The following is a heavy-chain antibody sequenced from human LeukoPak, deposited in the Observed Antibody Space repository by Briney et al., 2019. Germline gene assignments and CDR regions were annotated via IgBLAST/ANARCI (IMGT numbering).Heavy chain of an antibody. CDR1: GFPVSINS. CDR2: IYSGGST. CDR3: AKGSNYYDSSGYAPSSTHY. Sequence: GGSLRLSCTVSGFPVSINSMSWVRQAPGKGLEWVSFIYSGGSTYYADSVKGRFTISRDNSKNTLYLQMNSLRAEDTAVYYCAKGSNYYDSSGYAPSSTHYWGQGTLVTVSS. D-gene: IGHD3-22*01. J-gene: IGHJ4*02. V-gene: IGHV3-53*01.